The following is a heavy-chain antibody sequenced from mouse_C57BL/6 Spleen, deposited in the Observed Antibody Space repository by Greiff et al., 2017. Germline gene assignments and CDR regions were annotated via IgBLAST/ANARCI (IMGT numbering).Heavy chain of an antibody. D-gene: IGHD2-4*01. CDR3: ARTFYDYDALFDY. Sequence: QVQLQHPGTELVKPGASVKLSCKASGYTFTSYWMHWVKQRPGQGLEWIGNINPSNGGTNYNEKFKSKATLTVDKSSSTAYMQLSSLTSEDSAVYYCARTFYDYDALFDYWGQGTTLTVSS. CDR2: INPSNGGT. V-gene: IGHV1-53*01. J-gene: IGHJ2*01. CDR1: GYTFTSYW.